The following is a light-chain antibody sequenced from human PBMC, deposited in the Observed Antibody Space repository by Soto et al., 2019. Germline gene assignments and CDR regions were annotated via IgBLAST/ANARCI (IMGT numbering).Light chain of an antibody. Sequence: DTQMTQSPSSVSASVGDTVTISCRASHSISTGLAWYQQRPGKAPKLLIYAASTLQRGVPSRFSGSGSGTDFTLTISSLQPEDFATYFCQRADFFPRFGGGTKVEIK. CDR2: AAS. V-gene: IGKV1-12*01. CDR1: HSISTG. CDR3: QRADFFPR. J-gene: IGKJ4*01.